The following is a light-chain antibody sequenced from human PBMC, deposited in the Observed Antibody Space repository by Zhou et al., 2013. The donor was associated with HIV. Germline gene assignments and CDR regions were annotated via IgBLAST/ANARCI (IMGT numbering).Light chain of an antibody. J-gene: IGKJ4*01. CDR3: QQRSTWPLT. Sequence: EIVLTQSPGTLSLSPGERATLSCRASQSVSSSYLAWYQQKPGQAPRLLIYDASNRATGIPARFSGSGSGADFTLTISGLEPEDFAVYYCQQRSTWPLTFGGGTKVEIK. CDR2: DAS. CDR1: QSVSSSY. V-gene: IGKV3D-20*02.